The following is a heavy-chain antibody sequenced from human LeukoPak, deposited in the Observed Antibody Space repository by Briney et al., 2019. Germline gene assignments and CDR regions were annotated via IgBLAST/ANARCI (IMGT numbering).Heavy chain of an antibody. V-gene: IGHV4-38-2*02. CDR3: ARGSVVYAKLDY. D-gene: IGHD2-8*02. J-gene: IGHJ4*02. CDR1: GYSISSGYY. Sequence: SETLSLTCTVSGYSISSGYYWGWIRQPPGKGLEWIGSIYHSGSTYYNPSLKSRLTISVDTSKNQFSLKLSSVTAADTAVYYCARGSVVYAKLDYWGQGTLVTVSS. CDR2: IYHSGST.